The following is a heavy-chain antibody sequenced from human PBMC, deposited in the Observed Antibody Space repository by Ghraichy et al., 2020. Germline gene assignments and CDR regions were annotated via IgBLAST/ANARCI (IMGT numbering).Heavy chain of an antibody. CDR3: VRGANWRQPFDH. J-gene: IGHJ4*02. Sequence: SGPTPVKPTQTLTLTCTFSGFSLTTSEMRVSWIRQPPGKALEWLARIDWDDDKFYSVSLKTRLTISKDTSKNQVVLTMTNMDPVDTATYYCVRGANWRQPFDHWGQGTLVTVSS. CDR2: IDWDDDK. D-gene: IGHD5-18*01. CDR1: GFSLTTSEMR. V-gene: IGHV2-70*04.